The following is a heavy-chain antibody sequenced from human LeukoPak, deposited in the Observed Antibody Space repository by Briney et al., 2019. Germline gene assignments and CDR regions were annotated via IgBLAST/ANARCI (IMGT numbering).Heavy chain of an antibody. CDR1: GFTVSSNY. V-gene: IGHV3-66*02. CDR3: ARSNYDFWSAPDY. J-gene: IGHJ4*02. D-gene: IGHD3-3*01. Sequence: GGSLRLSCAASGFTVSSNYMSWVRQAPGKGLEWVSVIYSGGSTYYADSVKGRFTISRDNSKNTLYLQMNSLRAEDTAVYYCARSNYDFWSAPDYWGQGTLVTVSS. CDR2: IYSGGST.